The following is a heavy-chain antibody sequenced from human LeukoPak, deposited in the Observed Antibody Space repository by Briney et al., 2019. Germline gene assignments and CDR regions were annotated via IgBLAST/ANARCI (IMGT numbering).Heavy chain of an antibody. CDR1: GGSISSGGYS. V-gene: IGHV4-30-2*01. D-gene: IGHD3-10*01. CDR3: ARGMNYYGSGSYYLDY. J-gene: IGHJ4*02. CDR2: IYHSGST. Sequence: SETLSLTCAVSGGSISSGGYSWSWIRRPPGKGLEWIGYIYHSGSTYYNPSLKSRVTISVDRSKNQFSLKLSSVTAADTAVYYCARGMNYYGSGSYYLDYWGQGTLVTVSS.